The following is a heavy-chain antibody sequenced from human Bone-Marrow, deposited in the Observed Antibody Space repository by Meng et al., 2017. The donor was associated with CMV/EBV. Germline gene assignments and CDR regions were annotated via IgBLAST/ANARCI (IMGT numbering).Heavy chain of an antibody. D-gene: IGHD3-3*01. J-gene: IGHJ4*02. CDR3: ARDRVPHSITIFGVAPYYFDY. CDR2: INPNSGGT. Sequence: ASVKVSCKASGYTFTRYDIIWVRQATGQGLEWMGWINPNSGGTNYAQKLQGRVTMTRDTSISTAYMELSRLRSDDTAVYYCARDRVPHSITIFGVAPYYFDYWGQGTLVTVSS. V-gene: IGHV1-2*02. CDR1: GYTFTRYD.